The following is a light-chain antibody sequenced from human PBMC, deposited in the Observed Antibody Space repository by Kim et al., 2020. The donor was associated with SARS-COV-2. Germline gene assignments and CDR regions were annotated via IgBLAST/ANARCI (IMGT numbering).Light chain of an antibody. CDR2: AAS. V-gene: IGKV1-39*01. CDR3: QQSYITPFT. J-gene: IGKJ3*01. Sequence: ASVGDRVTITCRTTQSISSHLNWYQQKPGRAPKLLISAASTLQGGVPSRFGGSGSETDFTLTISSLQPEDFATYFCQQSYITPFTFGPGTKVDIK. CDR1: QSISSH.